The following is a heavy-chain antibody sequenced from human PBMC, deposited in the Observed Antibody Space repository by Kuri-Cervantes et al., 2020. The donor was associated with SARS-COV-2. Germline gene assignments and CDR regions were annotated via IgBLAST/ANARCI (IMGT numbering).Heavy chain of an antibody. CDR1: GFTFSSYG. D-gene: IGHD3-10*01. V-gene: IGHV3-30*02. CDR3: ARAHGSGSFYHYFYYYMEV. CDR2: IRYDGSNK. Sequence: GESLKISCAASGFTFSSYGMHWVRQAPGKGLEWVAFIRYDGSNKYYADSVKGRFTISRDNSKNTLYLQMNSLRVEDTAVYYCARAHGSGSFYHYFYYYMEVWGKGTTVTVSS. J-gene: IGHJ6*03.